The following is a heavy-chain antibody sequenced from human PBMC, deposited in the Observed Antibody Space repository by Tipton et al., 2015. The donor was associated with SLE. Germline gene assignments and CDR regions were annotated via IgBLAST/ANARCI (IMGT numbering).Heavy chain of an antibody. CDR2: ISPYSGDR. D-gene: IGHD4-17*01. J-gene: IGHJ4*02. Sequence: QVQLVQSGAEVKKPGASVKVSCQASGYTFSNFGITWVRQAPGQGLEGMGWISPYSGDRNYAQKVQGRFPMTTDTSTSTAYVELRSLRSDDTAVYYCARENDYGDYIDFWGQGTLVTVSS. V-gene: IGHV1-18*01. CDR1: GYTFSNFG. CDR3: ARENDYGDYIDF.